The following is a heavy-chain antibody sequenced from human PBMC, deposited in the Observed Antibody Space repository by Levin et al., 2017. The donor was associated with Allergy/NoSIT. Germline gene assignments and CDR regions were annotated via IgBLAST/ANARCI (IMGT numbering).Heavy chain of an antibody. CDR2: INKDGSEK. Sequence: PGGSLRLSCAASGFTFTNYWMSWVRQAPGKGLEWVANINKDGSEKYYVDSVKGRFTISRDNAKNSLYVQMNSLRAEDTAVYYCARVYCSGGSCDSHFDYWGQGTLVTVSS. CDR1: GFTFTNYW. D-gene: IGHD2-15*01. V-gene: IGHV3-7*01. CDR3: ARVYCSGGSCDSHFDY. J-gene: IGHJ4*02.